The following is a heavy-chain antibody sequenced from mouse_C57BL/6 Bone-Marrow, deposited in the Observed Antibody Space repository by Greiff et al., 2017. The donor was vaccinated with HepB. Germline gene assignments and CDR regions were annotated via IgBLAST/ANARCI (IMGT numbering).Heavy chain of an antibody. Sequence: VQLKQSGAELVKPGASVKLSCTASGFNIKDYYMHWVKQRTEQGLEWIGRIDPEDGETKYAPKFQGKATIKADTSSNTAYLQLSSLTSEDTAVYYYARYYYGSSSNWYFDVWGTGTTVTVSS. V-gene: IGHV14-2*01. D-gene: IGHD1-1*01. CDR1: GFNIKDYY. CDR2: IDPEDGET. J-gene: IGHJ1*03. CDR3: ARYYYGSSSNWYFDV.